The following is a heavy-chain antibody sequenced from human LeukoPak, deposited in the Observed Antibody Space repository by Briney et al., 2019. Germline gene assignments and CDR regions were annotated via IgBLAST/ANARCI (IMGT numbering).Heavy chain of an antibody. CDR3: ARRADSSGDQYNWFDP. CDR1: GYTFTGYY. CDR2: IKPTTGST. V-gene: IGHV1-46*01. J-gene: IGHJ5*02. D-gene: IGHD3-22*01. Sequence: VASVKVSCKASGYTFTGYYMHWVRQAPGQGLEWMGIIKPTTGSTSYAQKFQGRVTMTRDTSTSTVYMELSSLRSEDTAVYYCARRADSSGDQYNWFDPWGQGTLVTVSS.